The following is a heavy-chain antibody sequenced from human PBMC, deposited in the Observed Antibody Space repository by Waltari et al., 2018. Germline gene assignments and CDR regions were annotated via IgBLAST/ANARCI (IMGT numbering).Heavy chain of an antibody. V-gene: IGHV1-24*01. J-gene: IGHJ3*02. CDR3: ATVARLTMIHPDAFDI. CDR2: FDPEDGET. D-gene: IGHD3-22*01. Sequence: QVQLVQSGAEVKKPGASVKVSCKVSGYTLTELSMHWVRQAPGKGLEWMGGFDPEDGETIYAQKFQGRVTMTEDTSTDTAYMELSSLRSEDTAVYYCATVARLTMIHPDAFDIWGQGTMVTVSS. CDR1: GYTLTELS.